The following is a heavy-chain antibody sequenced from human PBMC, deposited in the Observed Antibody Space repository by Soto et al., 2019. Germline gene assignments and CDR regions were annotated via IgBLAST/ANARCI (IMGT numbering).Heavy chain of an antibody. V-gene: IGHV4-39*01. CDR2: IYYSGST. CDR1: GGSISSSFYY. J-gene: IGHJ5*02. CDR3: ARAYRSSGGWFDP. D-gene: IGHD6-13*01. Sequence: QLQLQESGPGLVKPSETLSLTCTVSGGSISSSFYYWGWMRQPPGKGLEWIGRIYYSGSTYYNPSLKSRVTMSVDTSKNQFSLKLSSVTAADTALYYCARAYRSSGGWFDPWGQGTLVTVSS.